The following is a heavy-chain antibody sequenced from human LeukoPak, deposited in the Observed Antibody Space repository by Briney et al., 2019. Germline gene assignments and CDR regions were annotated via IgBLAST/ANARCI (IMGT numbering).Heavy chain of an antibody. J-gene: IGHJ4*02. D-gene: IGHD3-16*01. CDR3: ARASWVSSTDAVR. CDR2: IRGNGET. CDR1: GLSFSTFA. Sequence: PGGSLRLSCAASGLSFSTFAMSWVRQGPARGLEWVSSIRGNGETLYADSVKGRFTLSSDISRNTVYFQLNNLRVEDTAIYYCARASWVSSTDAVRWGQGTLVTVSS. V-gene: IGHV3-23*01.